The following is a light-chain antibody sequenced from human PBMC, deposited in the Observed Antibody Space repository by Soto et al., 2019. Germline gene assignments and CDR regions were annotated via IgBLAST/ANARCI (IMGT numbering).Light chain of an antibody. J-gene: IGKJ1*01. CDR2: AAS. CDR1: QGIRGY. Sequence: DIQMTQSPSSLSASVGDRVTITCRASQGIRGYLAWLQQKPGKAPKSLIYAASNLQRGVPSRFNGSESGTDFTLTISSLQPEDFAIYYCQQYNSYPWTFGQGTKVEIK. CDR3: QQYNSYPWT. V-gene: IGKV1-16*01.